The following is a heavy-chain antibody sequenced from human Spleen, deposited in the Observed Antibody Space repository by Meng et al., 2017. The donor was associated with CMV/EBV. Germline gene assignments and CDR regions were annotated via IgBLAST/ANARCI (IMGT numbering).Heavy chain of an antibody. CDR1: GFTFSTHA. CDR3: AKSYYYHSGSYYIRRENFFDH. V-gene: IGHV3-23*01. CDR2: IRGRVGST. J-gene: IGHJ4*02. D-gene: IGHD3-10*01. Sequence: GESLKISCAASGFTFSTHAMGWVRQAPGRGLEWVSIIRGRVGSTYYADSVKGRFTISRDNSKNTLHLQMNSPRAEDTAVYYCAKSYYYHSGSYYIRRENFFDHWGQGTLVTVSS.